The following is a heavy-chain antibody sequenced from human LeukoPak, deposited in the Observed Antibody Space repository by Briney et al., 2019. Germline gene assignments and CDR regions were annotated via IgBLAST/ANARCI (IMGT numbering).Heavy chain of an antibody. J-gene: IGHJ4*02. D-gene: IGHD5-12*01. CDR2: LSDRGSP. Sequence: PSETLSLTCTVSGDTISSSRFFWAWIRQPPGKGLEWIASLSDRGSPKYSPSFQSRVSIFTDTAKNQLSLNLRSVTAADTAVYYCARDANYRDISGYPSPFDFWGQGILVTVSS. CDR3: ARDANYRDISGYPSPFDF. V-gene: IGHV4-39*02. CDR1: GDTISSSRFF.